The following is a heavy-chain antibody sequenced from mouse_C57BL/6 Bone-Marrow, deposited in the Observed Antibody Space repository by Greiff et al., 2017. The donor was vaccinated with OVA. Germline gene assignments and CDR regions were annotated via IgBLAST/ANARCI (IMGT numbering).Heavy chain of an antibody. D-gene: IGHD1-3*01. CDR1: EYAFPSYD. V-gene: IGHV5-2*01. CDR2: INSDGGNT. CDR3: ARLYRRAMDY. Sequence: EVQRVESGGGLVQPGESLKLSCESTEYAFPSYDMSWVRQTPEKRLELVADINSDGGNTYYPDTMKSRFIISRNNTKKTLYLQMSSLKSEDTALYYCARLYRRAMDYWGQGTSVTVSS. J-gene: IGHJ4*01.